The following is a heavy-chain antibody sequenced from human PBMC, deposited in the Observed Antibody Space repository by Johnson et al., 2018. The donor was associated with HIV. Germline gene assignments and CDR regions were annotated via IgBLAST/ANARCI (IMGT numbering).Heavy chain of an antibody. J-gene: IGHJ3*02. V-gene: IGHV3-20*04. CDR2: INWNGGNT. D-gene: IGHD1-26*01. Sequence: VQLVESGGGVVRPGGSLRLSCTASGFTFDDFGMSWVRHAPGKGLEWVAGINWNGGNTGYADSVKGRFTLSRDNAKNRLYLQMNSLRAEDTAFYFCARDHSGSYGFLDAFDMWGQGTMVTVSS. CDR1: GFTFDDFG. CDR3: ARDHSGSYGFLDAFDM.